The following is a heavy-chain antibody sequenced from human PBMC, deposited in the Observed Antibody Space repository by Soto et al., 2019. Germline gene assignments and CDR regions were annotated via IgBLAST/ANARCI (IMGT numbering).Heavy chain of an antibody. CDR2: IYYSGST. D-gene: IGHD3-16*02. Sequence: QVQLQESGPGLVKPSQTLSLTCTVSGGSISSGGYYWSWIRQHPGKGLEWIGYIYYSGSTFYNPSLQSRVAFSVDTSKNQFSLELNSVTAADTAVYYCARGRLGQLSLTSSFDYWGQGTLVTVSS. CDR3: ARGRLGQLSLTSSFDY. J-gene: IGHJ4*02. CDR1: GGSISSGGYY. V-gene: IGHV4-31*03.